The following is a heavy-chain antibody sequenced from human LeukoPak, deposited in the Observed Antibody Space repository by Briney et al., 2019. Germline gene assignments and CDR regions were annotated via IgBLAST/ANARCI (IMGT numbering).Heavy chain of an antibody. CDR3: AKTGGRDIVVVPAADFDY. D-gene: IGHD2-2*01. CDR1: GFTFDDYA. V-gene: IGHV3-9*01. J-gene: IGHJ4*02. Sequence: GGSLRLSCAASGFTFDDYAMHWVRQAPGKGLEWVSGISWNSGSIGYADSVKGRFTISRDNSKNTLYLQMNSLRAEDTAVYYCAKTGGRDIVVVPAADFDYWGQGTLVTVSS. CDR2: ISWNSGSI.